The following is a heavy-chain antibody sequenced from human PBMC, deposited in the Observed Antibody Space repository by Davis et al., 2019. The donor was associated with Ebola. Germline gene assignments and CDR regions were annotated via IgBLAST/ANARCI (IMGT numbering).Heavy chain of an antibody. D-gene: IGHD3-10*01. Sequence: KVSCKGSGYSFSSYLIGWVRQMPGKGLEWMGRIDPSDSYTNYSPSFQGHVTISADKSISTAYLHWSSLKASDTAMYYCAREVQYYGSGSYHSLFDYWGQGTLVTVSS. CDR3: AREVQYYGSGSYHSLFDY. V-gene: IGHV5-10-1*01. CDR1: GYSFSSYL. J-gene: IGHJ4*02. CDR2: IDPSDSYT.